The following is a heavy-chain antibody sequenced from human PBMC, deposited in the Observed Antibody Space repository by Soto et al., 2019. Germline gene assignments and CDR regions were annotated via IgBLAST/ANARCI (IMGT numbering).Heavy chain of an antibody. Sequence: QVQLVQSGAEVKKPGSSVKVSCKASGGTFSSYAISWVRQAPGQGLEWMGGIIPIFGTANYAQKFQGRVTITADESTSTVYMELSSLKSEDTALYYCARVPGVRRCSWGDYYYYGMDYWGQGTTVTVSS. CDR2: IIPIFGTA. CDR3: ARVPGVRRCSWGDYYYYGMDY. J-gene: IGHJ6*02. D-gene: IGHD6-13*01. CDR1: GGTFSSYA. V-gene: IGHV1-69*01.